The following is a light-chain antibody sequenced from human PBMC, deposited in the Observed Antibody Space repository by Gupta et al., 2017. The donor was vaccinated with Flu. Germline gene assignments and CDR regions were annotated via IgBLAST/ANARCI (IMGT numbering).Light chain of an antibody. V-gene: IGLV3-21*02. CDR3: QMWDTSSDHWV. Sequence: SYVLTQPPSVSVAPGQTARITCGGNNIGRETVHWYQQKPGQAPVLVVCDDRDRPSGIPDRFSGSNSGDTATLTISRVEAGDEADYYCQMWDTSSDHWVFGGGNMLTVL. J-gene: IGLJ3*02. CDR1: NIGRET. CDR2: DDR.